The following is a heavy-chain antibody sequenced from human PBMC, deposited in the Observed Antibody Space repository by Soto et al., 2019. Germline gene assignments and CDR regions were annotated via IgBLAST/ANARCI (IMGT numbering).Heavy chain of an antibody. D-gene: IGHD2-15*01. Sequence: QVQLVQSGAEVKKPGSSVKVSCKASGGTFSSYAISWVRQAPGQGLEWMGGSIPIFGTANYAQKFQGRVTITADESTSTAYMELSSLRSEDTAVYYCARDLMSPVVAATPIGYWGQGTLVTVSS. V-gene: IGHV1-69*12. CDR3: ARDLMSPVVAATPIGY. J-gene: IGHJ4*02. CDR2: SIPIFGTA. CDR1: GGTFSSYA.